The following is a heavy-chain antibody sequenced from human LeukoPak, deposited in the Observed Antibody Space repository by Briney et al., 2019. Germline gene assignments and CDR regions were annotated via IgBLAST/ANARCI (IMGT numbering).Heavy chain of an antibody. Sequence: GGTLRLSCAASGFTFSSYGMSWVRQAPGKGLEWVSAISGSGDSTYYADSVKGRFTISRDNSKNTLYLQMNSLRAEDTAVYYCAKDRGVISDYWGQGTLVTVSS. CDR2: ISGSGDST. V-gene: IGHV3-23*01. J-gene: IGHJ4*02. CDR3: AKDRGVISDY. CDR1: GFTFSSYG. D-gene: IGHD3-10*01.